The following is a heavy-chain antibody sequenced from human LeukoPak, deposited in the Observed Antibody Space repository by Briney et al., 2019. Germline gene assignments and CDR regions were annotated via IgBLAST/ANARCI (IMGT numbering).Heavy chain of an antibody. CDR1: GFTFSSYG. D-gene: IGHD4-17*01. CDR2: ISYDGSNK. J-gene: IGHJ4*02. CDR3: AKDYGDYE. V-gene: IGHV3-30*18. Sequence: GRSLRLSCAASGFTFSSYGMHWVRQAPGEGLEWVAVISYDGSNKYYADSVKGRFTISRDNSKNTLCLQMNSLRAEDTAVYYCAKDYGDYEGGQGTLVTVSS.